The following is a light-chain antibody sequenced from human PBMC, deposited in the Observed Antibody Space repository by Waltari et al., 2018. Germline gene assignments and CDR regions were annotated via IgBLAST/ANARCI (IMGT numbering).Light chain of an antibody. J-gene: IGKJ5*01. CDR1: QGISSF. CDR2: AAS. CDR3: QQLNSYPIT. Sequence: IQLTQSPSSLSASVGDRVTITCRASQGISSFLAWYQQKQGKAPKVLIYAASTLQSGVPSRFSGSGSWTDFTLTISSLQPEDFSTYYCQQLNSYPITFGQGTRLEIK. V-gene: IGKV1-9*01.